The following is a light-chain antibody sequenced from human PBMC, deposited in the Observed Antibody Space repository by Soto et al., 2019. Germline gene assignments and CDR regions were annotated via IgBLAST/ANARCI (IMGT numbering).Light chain of an antibody. CDR2: GAS. CDR3: QQYEAVVT. CDR1: QSVSSSY. V-gene: IGKV3-20*01. J-gene: IGKJ1*01. Sequence: EIVLTQSPGTLSLSPGGRATLSCRASQSVSSSYLAWYQQKPGRALRLLIDGASTRATGIPDRFSGSGSGTDFTLTISRLEPEDVAVYYCQQYEAVVTFGQGTKVDIK.